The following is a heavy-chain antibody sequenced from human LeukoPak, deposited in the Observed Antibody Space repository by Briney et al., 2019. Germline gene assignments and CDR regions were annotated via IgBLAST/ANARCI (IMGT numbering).Heavy chain of an antibody. Sequence: GGSLRLSCVVSGFTVNNDYMSWVRQAPGRGLEWVSVIYSGGNTYYTDSVKGRFTISRDISKNTVYLQMNSLRVEDTAVYYCARHDWFDPWGRGTLVTVSS. CDR1: GFTVNNDY. CDR2: IYSGGNT. V-gene: IGHV3-66*04. J-gene: IGHJ5*02. CDR3: ARHDWFDP.